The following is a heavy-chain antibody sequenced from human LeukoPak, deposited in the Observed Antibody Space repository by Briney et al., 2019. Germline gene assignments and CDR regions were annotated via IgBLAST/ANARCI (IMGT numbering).Heavy chain of an antibody. CDR3: ARGSIYSGSYFDP. J-gene: IGHJ5*02. D-gene: IGHD1-26*01. Sequence: GRSLRLSCAVSGFIFSSYSLNWVRRAPGKGLEWVSYISSSGSTTYYADSVKGRFAISRDNAKNLLYLQMNSLRDEDTAMYYCARGSIYSGSYFDPWGQGTLVTVSS. V-gene: IGHV3-48*02. CDR2: ISSSGSTT. CDR1: GFIFSSYS.